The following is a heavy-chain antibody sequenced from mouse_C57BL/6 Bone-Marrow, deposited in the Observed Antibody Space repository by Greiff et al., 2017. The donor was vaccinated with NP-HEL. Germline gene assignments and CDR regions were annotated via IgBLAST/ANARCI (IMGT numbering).Heavy chain of an antibody. CDR1: GYTFTDYE. CDR3: TRSYYGSPWYFDV. V-gene: IGHV1-15*01. J-gene: IGHJ1*03. CDR2: IDPETGGT. D-gene: IGHD1-1*01. Sequence: VQLKESGAELVRPGDSVTLSCKASGYTFTDYEMHWVKQTPVHGLEWIGAIDPETGGTAYNQKFKGKAILTADKSSSTAYMELRSLTSEDSAVYYCTRSYYGSPWYFDVWGTGTTVTVSS.